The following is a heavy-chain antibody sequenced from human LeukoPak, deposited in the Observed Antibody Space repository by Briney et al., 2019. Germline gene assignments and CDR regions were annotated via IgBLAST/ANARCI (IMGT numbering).Heavy chain of an antibody. D-gene: IGHD3-10*01. CDR2: IYYSGST. CDR3: ARRFGPRGFDY. Sequence: SETLSLTCTVSGGSISSYYWSWIRQPPGKGLEWIGYIYYSGSTNHNPSLKSRVTISVDTSKNQFSLKLSSVTAADTAVYYCARRFGPRGFDYWGQGTLVTVSS. CDR1: GGSISSYY. V-gene: IGHV4-59*01. J-gene: IGHJ4*02.